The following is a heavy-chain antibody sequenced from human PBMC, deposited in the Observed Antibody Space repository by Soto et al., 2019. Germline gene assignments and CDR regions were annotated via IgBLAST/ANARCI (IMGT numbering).Heavy chain of an antibody. J-gene: IGHJ4*02. CDR1: GGTLRNYP. V-gene: IGHV1-69*02. Sequence: QVQLVQSGTEVKKPGSSVKVSCKASGGTLRNYPIKWVRQAPGQGLEWMGSIFPLTDIPDYAQNFQARLTISADKSTSTAYMELSSLTYDDTAMYFCARGPLVVLNYFESWGQGTLVTVSS. CDR2: IFPLTDIP. CDR3: ARGPLVVLNYFES.